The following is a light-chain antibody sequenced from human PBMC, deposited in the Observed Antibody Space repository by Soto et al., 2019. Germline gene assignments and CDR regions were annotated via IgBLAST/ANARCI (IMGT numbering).Light chain of an antibody. CDR2: ESD. J-gene: IGLJ1*01. V-gene: IGLV1-51*02. CDR3: GAWDNSLSAYV. CDR1: SSNIGSKS. Sequence: QSVLTQPPSVSAAPGQTVTISCSGSSSNIGSKSVSWYQQLPGTAPRVLICESDKRPSGIPDRFSGSKSGTSATLGITGLQTGDEADYYCGAWDNSLSAYVFGTGTKVTVL.